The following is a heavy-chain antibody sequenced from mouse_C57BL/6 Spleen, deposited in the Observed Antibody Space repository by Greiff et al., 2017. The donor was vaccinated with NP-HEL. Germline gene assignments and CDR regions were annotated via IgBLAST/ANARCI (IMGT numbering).Heavy chain of an antibody. J-gene: IGHJ3*01. CDR2: IHPNSGST. CDR3: ARSYGYGFAY. Sequence: QVQLQQPGAELVKPGASVKLSCKASGYTFTSYWMHWVKQRPGQGLEWIGMIHPNSGSTNYNEKFKSKATLTVDKSSSTAYLQLSSLTSEDAAVYYCARSYGYGFAYWGQGTLVTVSA. V-gene: IGHV1-64*01. CDR1: GYTFTSYW. D-gene: IGHD2-2*01.